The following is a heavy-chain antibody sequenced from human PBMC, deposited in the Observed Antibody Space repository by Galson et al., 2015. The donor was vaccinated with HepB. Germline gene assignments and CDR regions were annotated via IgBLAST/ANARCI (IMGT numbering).Heavy chain of an antibody. J-gene: IGHJ3*02. V-gene: IGHV4-59*01. CDR1: GGSISSYY. CDR3: ARETPRLSRGKIRDAFDI. D-gene: IGHD3-3*02. CDR2: IYYSGST. Sequence: ETLSLTCTVSGGSISSYYWSRIRQPPGKGLEWIGYIYYSGSTNYNPSLKSRVTISVDTSKNQFSLKLSSVTAADTAVYYCARETPRLSRGKIRDAFDIWGQGTMVTVSS.